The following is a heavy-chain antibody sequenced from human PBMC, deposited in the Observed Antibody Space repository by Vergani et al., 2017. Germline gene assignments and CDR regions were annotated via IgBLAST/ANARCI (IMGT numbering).Heavy chain of an antibody. D-gene: IGHD2-2*02. Sequence: QVQLQESGPGLVKPSETLSLNCAVSGYSISSGYYWGWIRQPPGKGLEWIGSIYHSGSTYYNPSLKSRVTISVDTPQNQFSLKLSSVTAADTAVYYCASQIVVVPAAIDYWGQGTLVTVSS. CDR1: GYSISSGYY. J-gene: IGHJ4*02. CDR2: IYHSGST. CDR3: ASQIVVVPAAIDY. V-gene: IGHV4-38-2*01.